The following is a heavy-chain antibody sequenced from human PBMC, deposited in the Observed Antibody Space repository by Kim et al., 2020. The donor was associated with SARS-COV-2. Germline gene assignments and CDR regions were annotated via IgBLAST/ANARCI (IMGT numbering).Heavy chain of an antibody. CDR1: GGSFSGYY. CDR3: ARAFPPPFRRWFDP. CDR2: INHSGST. V-gene: IGHV4-34*01. J-gene: IGHJ5*02. Sequence: SETLSLTCAVYGGSFSGYYWSWIRQPPGKGLEWIGEINHSGSTNYNPSLKSRVTISVDTSKNQFSLKLSSVTAADTAVYYCARAFPPPFRRWFDPWGQGT. D-gene: IGHD3-16*01.